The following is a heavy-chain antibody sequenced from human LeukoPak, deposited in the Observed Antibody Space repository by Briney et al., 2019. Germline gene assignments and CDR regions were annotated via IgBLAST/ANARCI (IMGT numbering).Heavy chain of an antibody. Sequence: SEILPLTCTVSGGSISSGSYYWSWIRQPAGKGLEWIGRIYTSGSTNYNPSLKSRVTISVDTSKNQFSLKLSSVTAADTAVYYCARVRVGATTTFDYWGQGTLVTVSS. D-gene: IGHD1-26*01. J-gene: IGHJ4*02. CDR3: ARVRVGATTTFDY. CDR2: IYTSGST. CDR1: GGSISSGSYY. V-gene: IGHV4-61*02.